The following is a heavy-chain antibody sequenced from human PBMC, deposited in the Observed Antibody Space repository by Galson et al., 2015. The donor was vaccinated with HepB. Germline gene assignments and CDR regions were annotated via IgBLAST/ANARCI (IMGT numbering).Heavy chain of an antibody. J-gene: IGHJ4*02. CDR2: ISYDGSNK. CDR1: GFTFNNYA. D-gene: IGHD6-19*01. V-gene: IGHV3-30-3*01. CDR3: ARDRAERAGSGGYSAFDY. Sequence: SLRLSCAASGFTFNNYAIHWVRQAPGKGLEWVAVISYDGSNKYYADSVKGRFTISRDNSKNTLYLQMNSLRAEDTAVYYCARDRAERAGSGGYSAFDYGGQLTLFTVSS.